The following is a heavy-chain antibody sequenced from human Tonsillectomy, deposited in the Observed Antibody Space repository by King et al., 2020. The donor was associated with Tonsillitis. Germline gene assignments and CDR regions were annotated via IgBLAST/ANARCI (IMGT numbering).Heavy chain of an antibody. CDR2: IYTSGST. CDR3: AREPARITIFGVVSRTDAFDI. Sequence: QLQESGPGLVKPSQTLSLTCTVSGGSISSGSYYWSWIRQPAGKGLEWIGRIYTSGSTNYNPPLKIRLTMSVDTSKNQFSLKLSAVTAADTAVYYCAREPARITIFGVVSRTDAFDIWGQGTMVTVSS. CDR1: GGSISSGSYY. D-gene: IGHD3-3*01. J-gene: IGHJ3*02. V-gene: IGHV4-61*02.